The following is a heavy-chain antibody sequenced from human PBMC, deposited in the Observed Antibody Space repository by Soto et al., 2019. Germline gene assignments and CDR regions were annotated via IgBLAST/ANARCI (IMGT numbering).Heavy chain of an antibody. D-gene: IGHD4-17*01. CDR1: GGTMSSYY. CDR2: VYYSGST. Sequence: PSETLSLTCTVSGGTMSSYYWSWIRQPPGKGLEWIGYVYYSGSTNYNPSLKSRVTISVDTSKNQFSLKLSSVTAADTAVYYCARHPTVTTGRWFDPWGQGTLVTVSS. J-gene: IGHJ5*02. V-gene: IGHV4-59*01. CDR3: ARHPTVTTGRWFDP.